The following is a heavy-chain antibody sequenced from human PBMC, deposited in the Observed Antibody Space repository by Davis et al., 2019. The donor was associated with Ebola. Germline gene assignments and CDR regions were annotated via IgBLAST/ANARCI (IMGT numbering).Heavy chain of an antibody. J-gene: IGHJ4*02. V-gene: IGHV3-7*01. CDR1: GFTFSSYA. Sequence: GESLKISCAASGFTFSSYAMSWVRQAPGKGLEWVANIKQDGSDTYAVDSVKGRFTISRDNTKNSLYVQMNNLRAEDTAVYFCARGRYTSGWYPDYFDCWGQGTLVTVSS. CDR3: ARGRYTSGWYPDYFDC. CDR2: IKQDGSDT. D-gene: IGHD6-19*01.